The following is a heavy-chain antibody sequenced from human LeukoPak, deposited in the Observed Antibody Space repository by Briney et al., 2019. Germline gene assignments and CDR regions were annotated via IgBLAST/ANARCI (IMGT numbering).Heavy chain of an antibody. CDR3: AREWLYRSTTYPSI. D-gene: IGHD6-13*01. CDR1: GFTFSSYA. Sequence: GGSLRLSCAASGFTFSSYAMHWVRQAPGKGLEWVAVISYDGSNKYYADSVKGRFTISRDNSKNTLYLQMNSLRAEDTAVYYCAREWLYRSTTYPSIWGQGTLVTVSS. J-gene: IGHJ4*02. CDR2: ISYDGSNK. V-gene: IGHV3-30-3*01.